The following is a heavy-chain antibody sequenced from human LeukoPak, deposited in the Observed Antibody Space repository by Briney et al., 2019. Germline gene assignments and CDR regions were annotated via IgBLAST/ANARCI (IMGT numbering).Heavy chain of an antibody. CDR1: GFTFSTYW. CDR2: ISYDGSNK. V-gene: IGHV3-30*18. CDR3: AKMDY. J-gene: IGHJ4*02. Sequence: GGSLRLSCAASGFTFSTYWMTWVRQAPGKGLEWVAVISYDGSNKYYADSVKGRFTISRDNSKNTLYLQMNSLRAEDTAVYYCAKMDYWGQGTLVTVSS.